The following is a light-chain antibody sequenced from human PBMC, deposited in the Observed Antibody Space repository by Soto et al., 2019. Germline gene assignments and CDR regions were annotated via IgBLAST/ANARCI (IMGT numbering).Light chain of an antibody. Sequence: DIQMTQSPSSLSASVGDRVTIPCRASQDISIYLAWYQQKPGKPPNLLIHGASTLQSGVPSRFSGSGSGTEFTLTISSLQPDDFATYYCQHYNSYSEAFGQGTKVELK. CDR2: GAS. CDR1: QDISIY. J-gene: IGKJ1*01. V-gene: IGKV1-27*01. CDR3: QHYNSYSEA.